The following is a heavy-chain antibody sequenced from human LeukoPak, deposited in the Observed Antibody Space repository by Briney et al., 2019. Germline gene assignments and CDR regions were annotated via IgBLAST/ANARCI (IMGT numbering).Heavy chain of an antibody. D-gene: IGHD6-19*01. CDR2: LSGSGITT. V-gene: IGHV3-23*01. CDR3: AQGIYSSGWSYFDY. J-gene: IGHJ4*01. Sequence: GGSLRLSCAASGFTFSNSAMSWVRQAPGKGLEWVSTLSGSGITTYYADSVKGRFTISRDNSKNTLYLQMNSLRAEDTAVYYCAQGIYSSGWSYFDYWGHGTLVTVSS. CDR1: GFTFSNSA.